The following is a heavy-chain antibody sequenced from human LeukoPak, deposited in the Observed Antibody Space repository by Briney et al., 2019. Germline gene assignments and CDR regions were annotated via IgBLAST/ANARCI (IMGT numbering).Heavy chain of an antibody. V-gene: IGHV3-21*01. CDR3: ARDLGQYYDTSDNWFDP. Sequence: GGSLRLSCATSGFSFSTYAMSWVRQAPGKGLEWVSSISSSSIYIYYADSVKGRFTISRDNDKNSLYLQMNSLRAEDTAAYYCARDLGQYYDTSDNWFDPWGQGTLVTVSS. J-gene: IGHJ5*02. CDR2: ISSSSIYI. CDR1: GFSFSTYA. D-gene: IGHD3-22*01.